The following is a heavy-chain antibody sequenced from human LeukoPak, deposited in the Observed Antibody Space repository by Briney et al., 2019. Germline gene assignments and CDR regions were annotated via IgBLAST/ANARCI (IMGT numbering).Heavy chain of an antibody. CDR3: ARDLTYYYDSSGYDI. V-gene: IGHV3-33*08. J-gene: IGHJ3*02. CDR1: GFTFDDYA. Sequence: GGSLRLSCAASGFTFDDYAMSWVRQAPGKGLEWVAVIWYDGSNKYYADSVKGRFTISRDNSKNTLYLQMNSLRAEDTAVYYCARDLTYYYDSSGYDIWGQGTMVTVSS. D-gene: IGHD3-22*01. CDR2: IWYDGSNK.